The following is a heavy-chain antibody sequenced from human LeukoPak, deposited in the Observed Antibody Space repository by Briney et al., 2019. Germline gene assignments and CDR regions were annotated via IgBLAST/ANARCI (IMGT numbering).Heavy chain of an antibody. CDR3: ATLEQGGYRDYYFDH. D-gene: IGHD5-18*01. Sequence: GASVKLSCKASGYTFTGCYMHWVRQAPGQGLEWMGRINPNSGGTNYAQKFQGRVTMTRDTSISTAYMELSRLRSDDTAVYYCATLEQGGYRDYYFDHWGQGTLVTVSS. CDR1: GYTFTGCY. V-gene: IGHV1-2*06. CDR2: INPNSGGT. J-gene: IGHJ4*02.